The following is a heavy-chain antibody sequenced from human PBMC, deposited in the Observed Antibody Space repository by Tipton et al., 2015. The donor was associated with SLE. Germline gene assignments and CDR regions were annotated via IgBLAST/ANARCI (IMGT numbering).Heavy chain of an antibody. D-gene: IGHD1-26*01. J-gene: IGHJ5*02. Sequence: TLSLTCTVSGGSISSGSYYWSWIRQPAGKGREWIGRIYTSGSTTYNPPLKSRCTISVDTSKNQFSLKLSSVTAADTAVYYCARHVRGRSLELRWFDPWGQGTLVTVPS. CDR3: ARHVRGRSLELRWFDP. CDR1: GGSISSGSYY. V-gene: IGHV4-61*02. CDR2: IYTSGST.